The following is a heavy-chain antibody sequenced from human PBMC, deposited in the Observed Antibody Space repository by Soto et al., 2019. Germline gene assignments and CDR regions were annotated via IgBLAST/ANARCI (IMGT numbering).Heavy chain of an antibody. V-gene: IGHV3-15*07. CDR1: VLTFSNAW. Sequence: EVQLVESGGGLVKPGGSLRLSCAASVLTFSNAWMNWVRQAPGKGLEWVGRIKSKSDGGTTDYAAPVRGRFTISREDSTNTLYLQMNSLRTEDTDVYYCKKGMGDTSEFYRFDYWGQGTLVTVSS. J-gene: IGHJ4*02. CDR2: IKSKSDGGTT. CDR3: KKGMGDTSEFYRFDY. D-gene: IGHD3-22*01.